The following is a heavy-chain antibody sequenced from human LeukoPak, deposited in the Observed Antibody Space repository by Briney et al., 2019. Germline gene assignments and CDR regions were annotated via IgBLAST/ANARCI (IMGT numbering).Heavy chain of an antibody. J-gene: IGHJ6*03. D-gene: IGHD6-13*01. CDR2: INHSGST. Sequence: PSETLSLTCAVYGGSFSGYYWSWIRQPPGKGLEWIGEINHSGSTNYNPSLKSRVTISVDTSKNQFSLKLSSVTAADTAVYYCARGYSSSWYVYHYYYYMDVWGKGTTVTVSS. CDR1: GGSFSGYY. CDR3: ARGYSSSWYVYHYYYYMDV. V-gene: IGHV4-34*01.